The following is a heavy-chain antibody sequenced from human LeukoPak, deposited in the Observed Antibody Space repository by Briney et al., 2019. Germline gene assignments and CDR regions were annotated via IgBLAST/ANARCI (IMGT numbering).Heavy chain of an antibody. D-gene: IGHD6-19*01. CDR3: AKDRASGWPNAFDI. V-gene: IGHV3-30*04. CDR1: GFTFSSYA. CDR2: ISYDGSNK. J-gene: IGHJ3*02. Sequence: GGSLRLSCAASGFTFSSYAMHWVRQAPGKGLEWVAVISYDGSNKYYADSVKGRFTISRDNSKNTLYLQMNSLRAEDTAVYYCAKDRASGWPNAFDIWGQGTMVTVSS.